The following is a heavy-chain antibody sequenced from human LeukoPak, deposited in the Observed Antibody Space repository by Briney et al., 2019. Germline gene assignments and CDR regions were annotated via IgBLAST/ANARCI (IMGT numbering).Heavy chain of an antibody. CDR2: INPSGGST. CDR3: ATLRLGELSLFQPFDY. Sequence: ASVKVSCKASGYTFTSYYMHWVRQAPGQGLEWMGIINPSGGSTSYAQKFQGRVTMTEDTSTDTAYMELSSLRSEDTAVYYCATLRLGELSLFQPFDYWGQGTLVTVSS. CDR1: GYTFTSYY. J-gene: IGHJ4*02. D-gene: IGHD3-16*02. V-gene: IGHV1-46*01.